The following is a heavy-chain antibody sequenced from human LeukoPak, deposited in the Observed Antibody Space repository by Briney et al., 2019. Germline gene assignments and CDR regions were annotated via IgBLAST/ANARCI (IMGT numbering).Heavy chain of an antibody. Sequence: SETLSLTCTVSGGSISSYYWSWIRQPPGKGLEWIGYIYYSGSTNYNPSLTSRVTISLDKSKNQFSLKLSSVTAADTAVYYCARVRTLSHYYFDYWGQGTLVTVSS. J-gene: IGHJ4*02. D-gene: IGHD2-15*01. CDR2: IYYSGST. V-gene: IGHV4-59*12. CDR1: GGSISSYY. CDR3: ARVRTLSHYYFDY.